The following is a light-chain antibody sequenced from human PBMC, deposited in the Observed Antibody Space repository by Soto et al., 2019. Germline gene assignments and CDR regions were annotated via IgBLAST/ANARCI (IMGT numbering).Light chain of an antibody. CDR1: SSDVGGYNY. J-gene: IGLJ3*02. Sequence: QSALTQPPSASGSPGQSVAISCTGTSSDVGGYNYVSWYQQHPGKAPKLMIYEVTKRPSRVPDRFSGSKSGNTASLTVSGLQAEDEADYYCSSHAGINNVVFGGGTKLTVL. V-gene: IGLV2-8*01. CDR3: SSHAGINNVV. CDR2: EVT.